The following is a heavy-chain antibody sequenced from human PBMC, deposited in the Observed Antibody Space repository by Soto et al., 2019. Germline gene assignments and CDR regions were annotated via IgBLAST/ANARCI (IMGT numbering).Heavy chain of an antibody. CDR2: IIPIFGTA. D-gene: IGHD6-6*01. Sequence: GASVKVSCKASGGTFSSYAISWVRQAPGQGLEWMGGIIPIFGTANYAQKFQGRVTITADESTSTAYMELSSLRSEDTAVYYCARDLVWTAARPFWFDPWGQGTRVTVSS. CDR3: ARDLVWTAARPFWFDP. V-gene: IGHV1-69*13. J-gene: IGHJ5*02. CDR1: GGTFSSYA.